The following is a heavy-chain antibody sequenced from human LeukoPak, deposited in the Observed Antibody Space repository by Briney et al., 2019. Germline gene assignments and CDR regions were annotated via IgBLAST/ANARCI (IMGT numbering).Heavy chain of an antibody. V-gene: IGHV3-48*01. Sequence: GRSLRLSCAASGFTFSSYRMNWVRQAPGRGLDWVSYISNIGSTTYYADSVKGRFTISRDNAKNSLYLQMNSLRVEDTAVYYRARGGTAVARGEYWGQGTLVPVSS. D-gene: IGHD6-19*01. J-gene: IGHJ4*02. CDR1: GFTFSSYR. CDR2: ISNIGSTT. CDR3: ARGGTAVARGEY.